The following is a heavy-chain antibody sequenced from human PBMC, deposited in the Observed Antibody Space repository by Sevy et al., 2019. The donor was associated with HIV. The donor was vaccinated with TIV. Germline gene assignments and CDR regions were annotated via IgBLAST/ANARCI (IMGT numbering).Heavy chain of an antibody. Sequence: GGSLRLSCTASEFTFSSHAVSWVRQAPGKGLGWVSAISGNGENTHYADSVRGRFTISRDNFKNTLYLQMNSLRAEDTALYYCARDGRGISAFDIWGQGTMVTVSS. CDR3: ARDGRGISAFDI. CDR1: EFTFSSHA. V-gene: IGHV3-23*01. J-gene: IGHJ3*02. D-gene: IGHD3-3*02. CDR2: ISGNGENT.